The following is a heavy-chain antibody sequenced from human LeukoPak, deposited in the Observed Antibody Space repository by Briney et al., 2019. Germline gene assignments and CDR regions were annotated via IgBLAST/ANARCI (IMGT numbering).Heavy chain of an antibody. CDR3: ATGSSSSWIMDY. Sequence: ASVKVSCKVSGYTLTELSMHWVRQAPGKGLEWMGGFDPEDGETIYAQKFQGRVTMTEDTSTDTAYMELSSLRSEDTVVYYCATGSSSSWIMDYWGQGTLVTVSS. CDR1: GYTLTELS. D-gene: IGHD6-6*01. V-gene: IGHV1-24*01. CDR2: FDPEDGET. J-gene: IGHJ4*02.